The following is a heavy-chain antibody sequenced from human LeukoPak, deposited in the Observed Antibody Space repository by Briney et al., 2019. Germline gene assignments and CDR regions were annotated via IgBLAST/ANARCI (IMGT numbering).Heavy chain of an antibody. CDR3: ASDMLPAAIHYYYYYYMDV. CDR1: GFTFSSYS. J-gene: IGHJ6*03. V-gene: IGHV3-21*01. CDR2: ISSSSSYI. Sequence: GGSLRLSCAASGFTFSSYSMNWVRQAPGKGLEWVSSISSSSSYIYYADSVKGRFTISRDNAKNSLYLQMNSLRAEDTAVYYCASDMLPAAIHYYYYYYMDVWGKGTTVTVSS. D-gene: IGHD2-2*01.